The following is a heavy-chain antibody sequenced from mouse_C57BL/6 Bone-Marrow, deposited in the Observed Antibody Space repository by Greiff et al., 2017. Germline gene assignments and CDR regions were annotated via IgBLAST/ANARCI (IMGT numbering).Heavy chain of an antibody. D-gene: IGHD3-3*01. CDR3: ARYGTATGDY. V-gene: IGHV1-55*01. Sequence: VQLQQSGAELVKPGASVKMSCKASGYTFTSYWITWVKQRPGQGLEWIGDIYPGSGSTNYNEKFKSKATLTVDTSSSTAYMQLSSLTSEDAAVYYCARYGTATGDYWGQGTTLTVSS. CDR1: GYTFTSYW. J-gene: IGHJ2*01. CDR2: IYPGSGST.